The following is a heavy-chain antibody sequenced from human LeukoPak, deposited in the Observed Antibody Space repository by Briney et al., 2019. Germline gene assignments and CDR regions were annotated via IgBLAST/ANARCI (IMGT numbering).Heavy chain of an antibody. CDR3: AKNADRGAYCRGGSCYPYYYYYMDV. V-gene: IGHV3-30*04. CDR2: ISYDGSDK. Sequence: QPGRSLRLSCAASGFTFSSYAMYWVRQAPGKGLEWVAVISYDGSDKFYADSVKGRFTISRDSSKNTLYLQMNSPTVEDTAIYYCAKNADRGAYCRGGSCYPYYYYYMDVWGTGTTVTISS. J-gene: IGHJ6*03. CDR1: GFTFSSYA. D-gene: IGHD2-15*01.